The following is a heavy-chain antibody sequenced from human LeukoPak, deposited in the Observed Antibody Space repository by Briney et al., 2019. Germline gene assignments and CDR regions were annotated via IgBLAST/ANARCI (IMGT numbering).Heavy chain of an antibody. CDR2: IYPGDSDT. D-gene: IGHD4-23*01. J-gene: IGHJ4*02. CDR1: GYSFTSYW. Sequence: GESLKISCKGSGYSFTSYWIGWVRQMPGKGLEWMGIIYPGDSDTRYSPSFQGQVTISADKSISTAYLQWSSLKASDTAMYYCARRRGRDYGGNSDWVQGHLGGQFDYWGQGTLVTVSS. CDR3: ARRRGRDYGGNSDWVQGHLGGQFDY. V-gene: IGHV5-51*01.